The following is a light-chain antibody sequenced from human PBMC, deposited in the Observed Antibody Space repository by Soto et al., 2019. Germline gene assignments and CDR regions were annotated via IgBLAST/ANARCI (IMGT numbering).Light chain of an antibody. J-gene: IGKJ1*01. Sequence: DIQLTHSPSFLSASVVDRVTITFLASQCISSYLAWYQQKPGKAPKLLIYAASTLQSGVPSRFSGSGSGTDFTLTISCLQSEDFATYYCQQYYSYPLTFGQGTKVAIK. CDR1: QCISSY. CDR3: QQYYSYPLT. V-gene: IGKV1-9*01. CDR2: AAS.